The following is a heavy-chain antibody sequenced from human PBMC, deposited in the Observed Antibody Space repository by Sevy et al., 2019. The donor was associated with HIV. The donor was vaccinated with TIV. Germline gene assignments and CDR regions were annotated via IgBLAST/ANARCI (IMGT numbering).Heavy chain of an antibody. CDR3: ARLTTIGGAFDI. J-gene: IGHJ3*02. V-gene: IGHV3-11*04. D-gene: IGHD1-1*01. CDR2: ISSSGHTI. CDR1: GFTFSDYY. Sequence: GGSLRLSCAASGFTFSDYYMSWIRHAPGKGLEWVSYISSSGHTIYYGDSMKGRFTISRDNSRNSQYLQMSSLRVEDTAVYYCARLTTIGGAFDIWGQGTMVTVSS.